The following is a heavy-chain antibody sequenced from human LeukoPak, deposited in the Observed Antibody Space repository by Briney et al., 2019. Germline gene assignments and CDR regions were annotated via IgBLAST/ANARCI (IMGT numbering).Heavy chain of an antibody. D-gene: IGHD3-9*01. CDR1: GGSISSSSYY. Sequence: PSETLSLTCTVSGGSISSSSYYWGWIRQPPGKGLEWIGSIYYSGSTYYNPSLKSRVTISVDTSKNQFSLKLSSVTAADTAVYYCARWYYDILTGYFDPWGQGTLVTVSS. CDR3: ARWYYDILTGYFDP. CDR2: IYYSGST. V-gene: IGHV4-39*07. J-gene: IGHJ5*02.